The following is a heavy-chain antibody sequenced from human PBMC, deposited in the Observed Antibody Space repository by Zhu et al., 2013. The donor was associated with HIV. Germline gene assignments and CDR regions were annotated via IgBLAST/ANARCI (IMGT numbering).Heavy chain of an antibody. J-gene: IGHJ4*02. D-gene: IGHD3-22*01. CDR3: ARDRGYDSPRSFES. CDR1: GYTFTSYG. CDR2: ISGYNGNT. V-gene: IGHV1-18*01. Sequence: QVQLMQSGAEVKKPGASVKVSCKTSGYTFTSYGINWVRQAPGQGLEWMGWISGYNGNTHYAQNLQGRLTMTTDTSTSTAYMELRSLRSDDTAVYYCARDRGYDSPRSFESWGQGTLVTVSS.